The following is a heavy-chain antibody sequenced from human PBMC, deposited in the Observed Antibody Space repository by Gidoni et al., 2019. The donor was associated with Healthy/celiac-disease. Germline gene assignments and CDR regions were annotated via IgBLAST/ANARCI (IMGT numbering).Heavy chain of an antibody. CDR2: IIPILGIA. V-gene: IGHV1-69*02. CDR3: ARGLSSRNYYYGMDV. CDR1: GGTFSSYT. J-gene: IGHJ6*02. Sequence: QVQLVQSGAEVKKPGSSVKVSCKASGGTFSSYTISWVRQAPGQGLEWMGRIIPILGIANYAQKFQGRVTITADKSTSTAYMELSSLRSEDTAVYYCARGLSSRNYYYGMDVWGQGTTVTVSS. D-gene: IGHD6-6*01.